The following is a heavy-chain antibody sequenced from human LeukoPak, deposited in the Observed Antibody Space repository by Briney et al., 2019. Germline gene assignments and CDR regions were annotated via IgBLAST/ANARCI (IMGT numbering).Heavy chain of an antibody. D-gene: IGHD3-10*01. J-gene: IGHJ5*02. CDR1: GFTFSNAW. V-gene: IGHV3-15*01. CDR3: TTAYYYGTGGAHH. Sequence: GGSLRLSCAASGFTFSNAWMSWVRQAPGKGLEWVGHIKSKTDGGTTDYAAPVKGRSTISRDDSKDTLYLQVNSLKTEDTAVYYCTTAYYYGTGGAHHWGQGTLVTVSS. CDR2: IKSKTDGGTT.